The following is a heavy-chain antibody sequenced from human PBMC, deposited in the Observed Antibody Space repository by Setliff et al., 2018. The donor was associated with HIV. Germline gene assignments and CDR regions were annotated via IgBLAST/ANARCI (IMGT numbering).Heavy chain of an antibody. V-gene: IGHV3-20*04. CDR2: INWDGSAV. J-gene: IGHJ6*03. D-gene: IGHD3-16*01. Sequence: PGGSLRLSCAASGFTFSNAWMSWVRQAPGKGLEWISGINWDGSAVGYADSVKGRFTISRDNAKNSLYLQMNGLRDEDTAVYYCARSGGIGNYNWDVWGKGTTVTVSS. CDR1: GFTFSNAW. CDR3: ARSGGIGNYNWDV.